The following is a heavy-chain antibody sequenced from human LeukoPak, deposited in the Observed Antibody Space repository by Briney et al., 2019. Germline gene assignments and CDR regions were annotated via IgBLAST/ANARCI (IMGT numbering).Heavy chain of an antibody. Sequence: GGSLRLSCAASGFTFSSYEMNWVRQAPGKWLDWVSYISSSGSTIYYADSVKGRFTISRDNAKNSLYLQMNSLRAEDTAVYYCARGKGSYYAGGWGQGTLVTVSS. CDR1: GFTFSSYE. D-gene: IGHD3-10*01. CDR2: ISSSGSTI. V-gene: IGHV3-48*03. CDR3: ARGKGSYYAGG. J-gene: IGHJ4*02.